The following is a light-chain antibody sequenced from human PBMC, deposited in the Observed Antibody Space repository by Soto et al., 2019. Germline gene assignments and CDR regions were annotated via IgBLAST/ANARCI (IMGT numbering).Light chain of an antibody. J-gene: IGKJ4*01. CDR1: QSVSRY. CDR2: DAS. Sequence: EIVLTQSPANLSLSPGERATLSCRASQSVSRYLAWYQQKPGQAPRLLIYDASNRATGIPARFSGSGSGTEFTLTISSLEPEDFAVYYCQQRSNWPPLTFGGGTKVEIK. V-gene: IGKV3-11*01. CDR3: QQRSNWPPLT.